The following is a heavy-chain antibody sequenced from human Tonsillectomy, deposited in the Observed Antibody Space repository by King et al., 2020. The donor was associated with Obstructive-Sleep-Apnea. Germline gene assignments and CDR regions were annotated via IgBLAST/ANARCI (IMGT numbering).Heavy chain of an antibody. V-gene: IGHV3-33*01. Sequence: VQLVESGGGVVQPGRSLRLSCATSGFSFSNYGMHWVRQAPGKGLDWVAVRWHDGTKISYSDSVKGRFTISRDNSKNMVDLQMNSLTVEDTAVYYCERRGDCSGWLDNWGQGTLVTVSS. CDR3: ERRGDCSGWLDN. CDR2: RWHDGTKI. J-gene: IGHJ4*02. D-gene: IGHD6-25*01. CDR1: GFSFSNYG.